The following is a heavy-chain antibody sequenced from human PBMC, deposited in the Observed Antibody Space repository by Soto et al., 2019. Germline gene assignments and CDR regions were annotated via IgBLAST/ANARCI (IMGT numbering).Heavy chain of an antibody. D-gene: IGHD3-22*01. CDR2: IYFNGST. CDR1: GGSISDYY. J-gene: IGHJ4*02. CDR3: ARARGANDSKTYYRY. Sequence: TVSGGSISDYYWSWIRQPPGQGLEWIGYIYFNGSTNYNPSLKSRVIISIDTSKNQFSLKMTSVTAADTAVYYCARARGANDSKTYYRYWGQGTLVTVSS. V-gene: IGHV4-59*01.